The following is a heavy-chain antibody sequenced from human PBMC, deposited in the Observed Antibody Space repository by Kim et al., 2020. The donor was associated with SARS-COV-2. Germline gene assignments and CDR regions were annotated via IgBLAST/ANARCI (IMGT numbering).Heavy chain of an antibody. CDR2: IYPGDSDT. Sequence: GESLKISCKGSGYSFTSYWIGWVRQMPGKGLEWMGIIYPGDSDTRYSPSFQGQVTISADKSISTAYLQWSSLKASDTAMYYCARQGNIVVVTARGAFDIWGQGTMVTVSS. CDR1: GYSFTSYW. V-gene: IGHV5-51*01. D-gene: IGHD2-21*02. J-gene: IGHJ3*02. CDR3: ARQGNIVVVTARGAFDI.